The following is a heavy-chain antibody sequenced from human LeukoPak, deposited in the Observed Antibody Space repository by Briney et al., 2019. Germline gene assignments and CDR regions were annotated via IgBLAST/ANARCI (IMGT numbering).Heavy chain of an antibody. CDR1: GGSFSGYY. J-gene: IGHJ4*02. CDR2: INHSGST. Sequence: SETLSLTCAVYGGSFSGYYWSWIRRPPGKGLEWIGEINHSGSTNYNPSLKSRVTISVDTSKNQFSLKLSSVTAADTAVYYCARSSYDILTGYYISGYFDYWGQGTLVTVSS. CDR3: ARSSYDILTGYYISGYFDY. D-gene: IGHD3-9*01. V-gene: IGHV4-34*01.